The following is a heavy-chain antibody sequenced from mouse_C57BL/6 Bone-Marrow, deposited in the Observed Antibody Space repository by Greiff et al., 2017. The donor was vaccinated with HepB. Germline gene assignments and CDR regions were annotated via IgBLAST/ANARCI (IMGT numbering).Heavy chain of an antibody. CDR2: INPYNGGT. CDR1: GYTFTDYY. V-gene: IGHV1-19*01. CDR3: AKGPPGYSNPYAMDY. J-gene: IGHJ4*01. Sequence: VQLQQSGPVLVKPGASVKMSCKASGYTFTDYYMNWVKQSHGKSLEWIGVINPYNGGTSYNQKFKGKATLTVDQSSSTAYMQLNSLTSEDSAVYYCAKGPPGYSNPYAMDYWGQGTSVTVSS. D-gene: IGHD2-5*01.